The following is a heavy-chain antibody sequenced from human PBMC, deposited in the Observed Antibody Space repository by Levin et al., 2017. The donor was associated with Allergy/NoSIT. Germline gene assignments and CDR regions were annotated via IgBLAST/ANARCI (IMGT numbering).Heavy chain of an antibody. CDR1: GFTFSSYE. D-gene: IGHD3-3*01. CDR2: ISSSGSTI. V-gene: IGHV3-48*03. J-gene: IGHJ6*03. CDR3: ARDYDFWSGYYTKRYYYYYMDV. Sequence: GGSLRLSCAASGFTFSSYEMNWVRQAPGKGLEWVSYISSSGSTIYYADSVKGRFTISRDNAKNSLYLQMNSLRAEDTAVYYCARDYDFWSGYYTKRYYYYYMDVWGKGTTVTVSS.